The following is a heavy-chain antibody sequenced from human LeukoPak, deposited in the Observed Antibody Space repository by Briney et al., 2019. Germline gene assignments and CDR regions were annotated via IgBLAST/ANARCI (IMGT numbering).Heavy chain of an antibody. J-gene: IGHJ4*02. CDR2: IKQDGSEK. CDR3: AKGRNSSSWYLTSPFDY. D-gene: IGHD6-13*01. CDR1: GFTFSSYW. V-gene: IGHV3-7*01. Sequence: PGGSLRLSCAASGFTFSSYWMSWVRQAPGKGLEWVANIKQDGSEKYYVDSVKGRFTISRDNAKNSLYLQMNSLRAEDTAVYYCAKGRNSSSWYLTSPFDYWGQGTLVTVSP.